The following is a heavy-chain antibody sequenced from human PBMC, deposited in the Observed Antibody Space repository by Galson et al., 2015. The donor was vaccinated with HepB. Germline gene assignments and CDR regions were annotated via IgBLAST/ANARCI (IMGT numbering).Heavy chain of an antibody. CDR3: ARDQYYDSSGYYLHAFDI. CDR1: GYTFTSYG. Sequence: SVKVSCKASGYTFTSYGISWVRQVPGQGLEWMGWISAYNGNTNYAQKLQGRATMTTDTSTSTAYMELRSLRSDDTAVYYCARDQYYDSSGYYLHAFDIWGQGTMVTVSS. J-gene: IGHJ3*02. D-gene: IGHD3-22*01. V-gene: IGHV1-18*04. CDR2: ISAYNGNT.